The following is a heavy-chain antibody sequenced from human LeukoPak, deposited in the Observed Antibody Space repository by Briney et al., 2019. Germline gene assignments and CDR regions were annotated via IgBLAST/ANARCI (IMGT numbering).Heavy chain of an antibody. CDR1: GYTFTSYY. V-gene: IGHV1-46*01. J-gene: IGHJ5*02. D-gene: IGHD2-2*01. CDR3: ARSGCSSTSCYGSSWFDP. Sequence: GASVKVSCKASGYTFTSYYMHWVRQAPGQGLEWMGIINPSGGSTSYAQKFQGRVTMTRDTSTSTVYMELSSLRSEDTAVYYCARSGCSSTSCYGSSWFDPWGQGTLVTVSS. CDR2: INPSGGST.